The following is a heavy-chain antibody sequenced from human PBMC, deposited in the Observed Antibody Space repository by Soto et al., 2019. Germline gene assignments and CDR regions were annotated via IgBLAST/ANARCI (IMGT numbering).Heavy chain of an antibody. CDR3: ARDQGVVGATGYYYYYGMDV. CDR1: GGAFSIYA. CDR2: SIPIFGTA. D-gene: IGHD1-26*01. Sequence: SVTVSCKASGGAFSIYAISLVRLAPGQGLECMGESIPIFGTANYAQKFQDRVTITADESTSTAYMELSSLRSEDTAVYYCARDQGVVGATGYYYYYGMDVWGQGTTVTVSS. V-gene: IGHV1-69*01. J-gene: IGHJ6*02.